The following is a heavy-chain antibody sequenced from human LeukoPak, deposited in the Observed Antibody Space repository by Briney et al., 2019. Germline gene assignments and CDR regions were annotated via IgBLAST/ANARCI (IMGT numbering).Heavy chain of an antibody. D-gene: IGHD6-13*01. CDR3: ARAGGTSWADY. CDR2: VKQDGTEK. V-gene: IGHV3-7*01. Sequence: GGALRLSCEASVFTFRDYWMTCVHQAPGEGRGWGAKVKQDGTEKFYVDYVKGRFTIHRDNGKNSLYLQMNSLRVEDTAIYYCARAGGTSWADYWGQGTLVTVSS. J-gene: IGHJ4*02. CDR1: VFTFRDYW.